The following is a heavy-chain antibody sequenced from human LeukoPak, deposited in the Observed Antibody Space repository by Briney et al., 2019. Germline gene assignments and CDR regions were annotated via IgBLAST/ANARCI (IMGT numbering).Heavy chain of an antibody. CDR3: AKDLNYYDSSSY. CDR2: ISGSGGST. J-gene: IGHJ4*02. CDR1: GFTFTSYS. V-gene: IGHV3-23*01. Sequence: GGSLRLSCAASGFTFTSYSMSWVRQAPGKGLEWVSAISGSGGSTYYADSVKGRFTISRDNSKNTLYLQMNSLRAEDTAVYYCAKDLNYYDSSSYWGQGTLVTVSS. D-gene: IGHD3-22*01.